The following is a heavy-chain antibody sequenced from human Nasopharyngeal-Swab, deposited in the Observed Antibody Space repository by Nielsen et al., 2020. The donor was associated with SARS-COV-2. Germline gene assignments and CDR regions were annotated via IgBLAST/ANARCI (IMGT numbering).Heavy chain of an antibody. CDR1: GYSFTSSW. J-gene: IGHJ4*02. CDR2: IDPTDSYT. Sequence: GESLKISCKGSGYSFTSSWISWVRQMPGKGLEWLGRIDPTDSYTNYSPSFQGHVTIAADKSISTAYLQWSSLKASDTAMDYRASQPVTTLENFDYWGQGTLVTVSS. D-gene: IGHD4-17*01. V-gene: IGHV5-10-1*01. CDR3: ASQPVTTLENFDY.